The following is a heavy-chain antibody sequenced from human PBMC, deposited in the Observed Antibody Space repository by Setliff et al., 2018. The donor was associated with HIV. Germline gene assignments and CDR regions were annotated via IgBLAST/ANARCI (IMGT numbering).Heavy chain of an antibody. J-gene: IGHJ4*02. CDR1: GGSVSNYY. D-gene: IGHD3-22*01. CDR3: AREAVSDSSGYYYIPDY. Sequence: PSETLSLTCTVSGGSVSNYYWTWIRQSAGKGLEWIGHINTSGSTKYNPSLKSRLTMSVDSSGNQFSLTLTSVTAADTAVYYCAREAVSDSSGYYYIPDYWGQGTLDTVSS. CDR2: INTSGST. V-gene: IGHV4-4*07.